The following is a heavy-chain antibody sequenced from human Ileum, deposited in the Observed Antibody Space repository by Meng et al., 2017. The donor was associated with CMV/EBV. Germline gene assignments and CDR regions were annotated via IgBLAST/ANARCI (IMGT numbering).Heavy chain of an antibody. Sequence: QILLNWSGPRLANPTQTLTLTCTFSGFSLTTNLESVGWIRPPPGKALEWLALIHGGGGKQYSPSLQSRLTATRDTSKNQVVLTMTNMDPVDTATYYCVHRYSSSSGQVSWGQGTLVTVSS. V-gene: IGHV2-5*02. CDR1: GFSLTTNLES. J-gene: IGHJ5*02. CDR2: IHGGGGK. CDR3: VHRYSSSSGQVS. D-gene: IGHD6-6*01.